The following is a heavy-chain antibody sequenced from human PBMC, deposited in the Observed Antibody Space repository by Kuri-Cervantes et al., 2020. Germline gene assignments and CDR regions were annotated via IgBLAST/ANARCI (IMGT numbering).Heavy chain of an antibody. CDR3: AKGSRITTHYYYYYGMDV. J-gene: IGHJ6*02. CDR2: ISYDGSNK. CDR1: GFTFSSYA. Sequence: GGSLRLSCAASGFTFSSYAMHWVRQAPGKGLEWVAVISYDGSNKYYADSVKDRFTISRDNSKNTLYLQMNSLRAEDTAVYYCAKGSRITTHYYYYYGMDVWGQGTTVTVSS. D-gene: IGHD3-3*01. V-gene: IGHV3-30-3*01.